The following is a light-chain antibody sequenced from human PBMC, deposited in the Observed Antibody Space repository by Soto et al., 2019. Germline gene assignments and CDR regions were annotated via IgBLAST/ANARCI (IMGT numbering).Light chain of an antibody. V-gene: IGKV3-11*01. J-gene: IGKJ5*01. CDR3: QQRSNWPSIT. CDR2: DAS. Sequence: EIVLTQSPATLSLSPGERATLSCRASQSVSNYLAWYQQKPGQAPRLLIYDASSRAAGIPARFTGSGSGTDFTLTISSLEPEDFAVYHCQQRSNWPSITFGQGTRLEIK. CDR1: QSVSNY.